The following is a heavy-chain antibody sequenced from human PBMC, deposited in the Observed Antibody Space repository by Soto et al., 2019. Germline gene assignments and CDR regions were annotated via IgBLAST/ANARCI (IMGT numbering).Heavy chain of an antibody. CDR2: IYYSGST. Sequence: PSETLSLTCTVSGGSISSYYWSWIRQPPGKGLEWIGYIYYSGSTNYNPSLKSRVTISVDTSKNQFSLKLSSVTAADTAVYYCARDPSSSLVFHIWGQGTMVTVSS. V-gene: IGHV4-59*01. J-gene: IGHJ3*02. D-gene: IGHD6-13*01. CDR1: GGSISSYY. CDR3: ARDPSSSLVFHI.